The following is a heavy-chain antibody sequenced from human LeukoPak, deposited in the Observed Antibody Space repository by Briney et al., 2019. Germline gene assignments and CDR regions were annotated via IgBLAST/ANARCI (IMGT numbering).Heavy chain of an antibody. CDR2: IGGSGGST. J-gene: IGHJ4*02. V-gene: IGHV3-23*01. CDR1: GFTFTNFA. D-gene: IGHD5-12*01. CDR3: AKGGWLRQGANDY. Sequence: AGGSLRLSCAAFGFTFTNFAMTWVRQAPGKGLEWVSGIGGSGGSTYYADSVKGRFTISRDNSKNTVSLQMNTLRAEDTAVYYCAKGGWLRQGANDYWGQGTLVTVSS.